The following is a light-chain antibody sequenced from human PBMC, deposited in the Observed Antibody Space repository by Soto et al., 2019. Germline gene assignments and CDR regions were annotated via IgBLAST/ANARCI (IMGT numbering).Light chain of an antibody. Sequence: SYELTQPPSVSVAPGKTARITCGGNNIGSKSVHWYQQKPGQAPVLVIYYDSDRPSGIPERFSGSNSGNTATLTISRVEAGHEADYYCQVWVSSSDHSEGVFGTGTKLTVL. CDR3: QVWVSSSDHSEGV. J-gene: IGLJ1*01. CDR1: NIGSKS. V-gene: IGLV3-21*04. CDR2: YDS.